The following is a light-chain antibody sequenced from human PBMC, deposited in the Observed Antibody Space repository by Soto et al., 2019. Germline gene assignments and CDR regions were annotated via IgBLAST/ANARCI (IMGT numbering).Light chain of an antibody. J-gene: IGKJ2*01. CDR2: AAS. Sequence: DIQMTQSPSSLSASVGDRVTITCRASQRITAYLNWYQHKPGKAPQLLIYAASSLHSGVPSRFSGCGSGTDFTLTINSLQPEDFATYYCQQSYSTPYTFGQGTKLEIK. CDR3: QQSYSTPYT. CDR1: QRITAY. V-gene: IGKV1-39*01.